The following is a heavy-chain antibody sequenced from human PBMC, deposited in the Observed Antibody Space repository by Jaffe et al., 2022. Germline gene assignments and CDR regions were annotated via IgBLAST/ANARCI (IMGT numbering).Heavy chain of an antibody. V-gene: IGHV3-43D*04. J-gene: IGHJ4*02. CDR1: GFTFDDYA. CDR3: AKDIRLRARYSSSWYGVLPEPLDY. Sequence: EVQLVESGGVVVQPGGSLRLSCAASGFTFDDYAMHWVRQAPGKGLEWVSLISWDGGSTYYADSVKGRFTISRDNSKNSLYLQMNSLRAEDTALYYCAKDIRLRARYSSSWYGVLPEPLDYWGQGTLVTVSS. CDR2: ISWDGGST. D-gene: IGHD6-13*01.